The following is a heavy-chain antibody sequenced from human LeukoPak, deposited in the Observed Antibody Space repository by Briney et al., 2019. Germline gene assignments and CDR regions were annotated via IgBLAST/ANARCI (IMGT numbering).Heavy chain of an antibody. V-gene: IGHV3-48*01. CDR2: ISSSSSTI. CDR3: AKDLKSTVSVSAFDI. D-gene: IGHD4-17*01. Sequence: GSLRLSCAASGFTFSSYSMNWVRQAPGKGLEWVSYISSSSSTIYYADSVKGRFTISRDNAKNSLYLQMNSLRAEDTAVYYCAKDLKSTVSVSAFDIWGQGTMVTVSS. J-gene: IGHJ3*02. CDR1: GFTFSSYS.